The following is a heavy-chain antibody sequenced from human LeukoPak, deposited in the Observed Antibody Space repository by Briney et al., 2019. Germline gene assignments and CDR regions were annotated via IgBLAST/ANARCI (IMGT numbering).Heavy chain of an antibody. CDR1: GGSFSGYY. V-gene: IGHV4-34*01. CDR2: INHSGST. CDR3: ARDRRWIQGLFDY. D-gene: IGHD5-24*01. J-gene: IGHJ4*02. Sequence: SETLSLTCAVYGGSFSGYYWSWIRQPPGKGLEWIGEINHSGSTNYNPSLKSRVTISVDTSKNQFSLKLSSVTAADTAVYYCARDRRWIQGLFDYWGQGTLVTVSS.